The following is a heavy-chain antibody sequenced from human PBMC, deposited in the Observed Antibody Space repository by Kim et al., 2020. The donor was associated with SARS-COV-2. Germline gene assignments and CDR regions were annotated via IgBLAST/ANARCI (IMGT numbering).Heavy chain of an antibody. J-gene: IGHJ4*02. Sequence: YTPSLKSRVTISMDTSKNHFSLNLRSPTAADTAVYYCARHPHDQLTSSDSWGPGTLVTVSS. D-gene: IGHD2-2*01. V-gene: IGHV4-39*02. CDR3: ARHPHDQLTSSDS.